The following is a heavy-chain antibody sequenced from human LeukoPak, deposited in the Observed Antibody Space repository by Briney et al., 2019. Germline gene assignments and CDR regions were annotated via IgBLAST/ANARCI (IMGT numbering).Heavy chain of an antibody. V-gene: IGHV1-18*01. CDR2: ISAYNGNT. CDR3: AREEGPIRYFDWSLSRAEYFQH. J-gene: IGHJ1*01. CDR1: GYTFTSYG. Sequence: GASVKVSCKASGYTFTSYGISWVRQAPGQGLEWMGWISAYNGNTNYAQKLQGRVTMTTDTSTSTAYMELRSLRSDDTAVYYCAREEGPIRYFDWSLSRAEYFQHWGQGTLVTVSS. D-gene: IGHD3-9*01.